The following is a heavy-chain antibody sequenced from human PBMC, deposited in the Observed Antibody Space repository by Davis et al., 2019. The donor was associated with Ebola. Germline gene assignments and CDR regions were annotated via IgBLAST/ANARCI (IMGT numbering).Heavy chain of an antibody. J-gene: IGHJ6*02. Sequence: AASVKVSCKASGYTFTSYYMHWVRQAPGQGLEWMGWINPNSGGTNYAQKFQGWVTMTRDTSISTAYMELSRLRSDDTAVYYCARDGAYCSSTSCLPTYGMDVWGQGTTVTVSS. V-gene: IGHV1-2*04. CDR3: ARDGAYCSSTSCLPTYGMDV. CDR1: GYTFTSYY. D-gene: IGHD2-2*01. CDR2: INPNSGGT.